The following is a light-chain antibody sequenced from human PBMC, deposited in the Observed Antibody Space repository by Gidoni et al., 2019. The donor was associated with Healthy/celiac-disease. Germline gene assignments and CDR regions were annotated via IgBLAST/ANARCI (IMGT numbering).Light chain of an antibody. V-gene: IGKV4-1*01. CDR3: QQYYSTPYS. J-gene: IGKJ2*03. CDR1: QSALYSSNNKNY. CDR2: WAS. Sequence: DIVMTQSPDSLAVSLGERATINCKSSQSALYSSNNKNYLAWYQQKPGQPPKLLIYWASTRESGVPDRFSGSGSGTDVTLTISSLQAEDVAVYYCQQYYSTPYSFGQGTKLEIK.